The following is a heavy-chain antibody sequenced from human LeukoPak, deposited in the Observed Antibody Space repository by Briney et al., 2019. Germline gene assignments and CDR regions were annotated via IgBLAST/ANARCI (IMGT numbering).Heavy chain of an antibody. Sequence: SETLSLTCAVYGGSFSGYYWSWIRQPPGKGLGWIGEINHSGSTNYNPSLKSRVTISVDTSKNQFSLKLSSVTAADTAVYYCARDKYTSGSYHYYYYMDVWGKGTTVTISS. CDR3: ARDKYTSGSYHYYYYMDV. J-gene: IGHJ6*03. D-gene: IGHD3-10*01. V-gene: IGHV4-34*01. CDR2: INHSGST. CDR1: GGSFSGYY.